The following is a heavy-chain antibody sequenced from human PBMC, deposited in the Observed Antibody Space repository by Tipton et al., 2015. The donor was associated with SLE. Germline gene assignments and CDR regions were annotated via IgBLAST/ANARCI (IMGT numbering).Heavy chain of an antibody. D-gene: IGHD3-10*01. Sequence: QLVQSGAEVKKPGESLKISCQGSGYSFNTSWIGWVRQVPGKGLEWMGIIYPGDSAARYSPSFQGQVTISSDKSITTAYLQWSSLKASDTAMYYCARARSFPAFFDYWGQGTLVTVSS. CDR2: IYPGDSAA. CDR1: GYSFNTSW. CDR3: ARARSFPAFFDY. V-gene: IGHV5-51*03. J-gene: IGHJ4*02.